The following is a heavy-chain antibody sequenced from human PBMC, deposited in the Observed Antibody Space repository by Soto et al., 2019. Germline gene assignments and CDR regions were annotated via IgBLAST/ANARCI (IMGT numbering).Heavy chain of an antibody. Sequence: GGSVKVSFKASGGPFSSYAISLGRQAPGQGLEWMGGIIPIFGTANYAQKFQGRVTITADESTSTAYMELSSLRSEDTAVYYCARREGIYATPHGMDVWGQGTTVTVSS. CDR2: IIPIFGTA. V-gene: IGHV1-69*13. D-gene: IGHD2-15*01. J-gene: IGHJ6*01. CDR3: ARREGIYATPHGMDV. CDR1: GGPFSSYA.